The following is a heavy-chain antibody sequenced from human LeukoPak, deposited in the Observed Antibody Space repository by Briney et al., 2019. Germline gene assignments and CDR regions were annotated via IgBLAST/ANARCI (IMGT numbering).Heavy chain of an antibody. J-gene: IGHJ4*02. V-gene: IGHV3-15*01. Sequence: GGSLRLSCAASGFTFSNAWMSWVRQAPGKGLEWVGRIKSKTDGGTTDYAAPVKGRFTISRDDSKNTLYLQMNSLKTEDTAVYYCTTWTTVTTGLDYWGQGTLVTVSS. CDR2: IKSKTDGGTT. CDR1: GFTFSNAW. D-gene: IGHD4-17*01. CDR3: TTWTTVTTGLDY.